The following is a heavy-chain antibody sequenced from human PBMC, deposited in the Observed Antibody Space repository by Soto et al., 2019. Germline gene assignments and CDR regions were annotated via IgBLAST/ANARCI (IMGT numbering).Heavy chain of an antibody. D-gene: IGHD3-22*01. CDR2: IYYTGTT. V-gene: IGHV4-39*01. J-gene: IGHJ3*01. Sequence: SETLSLTCSVSGGSVTNINYCWAWIRQSPGKGLEWIANIYYTGTTFYNPSLRSRVSMTIDASKNRFSLNLSSVTASDTALYYCARHEYVSSSYDLLDVWGRGTMVTVSS. CDR3: ARHEYVSSSYDLLDV. CDR1: GGSVTNINYC.